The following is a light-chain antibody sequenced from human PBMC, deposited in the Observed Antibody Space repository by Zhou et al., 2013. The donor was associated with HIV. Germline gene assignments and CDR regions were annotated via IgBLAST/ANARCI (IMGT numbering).Light chain of an antibody. J-gene: IGKJ2*01. CDR1: QSISSW. Sequence: DIQMTQSPSTLSASVGDRVTITCRASQSISSWLAWYQQKPGKAPKLLIYKASSLESGVPSRFSGSGSGTEFTLTISSLQPDDFATYYCQHYNSDTDYNFGQGTTLE. CDR3: QHYNSDTDYN. V-gene: IGKV1-5*03. CDR2: KAS.